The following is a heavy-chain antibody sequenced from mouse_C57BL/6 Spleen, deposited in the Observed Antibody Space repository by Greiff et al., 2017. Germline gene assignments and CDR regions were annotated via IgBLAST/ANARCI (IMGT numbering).Heavy chain of an antibody. V-gene: IGHV1-22*01. D-gene: IGHD1-1*01. CDR2: INPNNGGT. J-gene: IGHJ2*01. Sequence: EVQGVESGPELVKPGASVKMSCKASGYTFTDYNMHWVKQSHGKSLEWIGYINPNNGGTSYNQKFKGKATLTENKSSRTAYMEIRSLTSEDTAVYYCARRGSTTVVAPFDYWGQGTTLTVSS. CDR3: ARRGSTTVVAPFDY. CDR1: GYTFTDYN.